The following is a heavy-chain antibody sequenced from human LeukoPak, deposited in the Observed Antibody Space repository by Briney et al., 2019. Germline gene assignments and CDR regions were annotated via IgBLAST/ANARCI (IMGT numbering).Heavy chain of an antibody. CDR3: ARAEVHDWLLY. D-gene: IGHD3-9*01. CDR1: GFTFSSYA. J-gene: IGHJ4*02. CDR2: ISYDGSNK. V-gene: IGHV3-30-3*01. Sequence: GGSLRLSCAASGFTFSSYAMHWVRQAPGKGLEWVAVISYDGSNKYYADSVKGRFTISRDNSKNTLYLQMNSLRAEDTAVYYCARAEVHDWLLYWGQGTLVTVSS.